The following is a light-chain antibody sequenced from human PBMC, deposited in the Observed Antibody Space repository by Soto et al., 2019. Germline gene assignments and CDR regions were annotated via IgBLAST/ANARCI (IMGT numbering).Light chain of an antibody. CDR1: SSDVGYYNY. CDR2: EVY. J-gene: IGLJ3*02. CDR3: SSYGGSNNLL. Sequence: QSALTQPPSASGSPGQSVTISCTGTSSDVGYYNYVSWYQQHPGKAPKLMIYEVYKRPSGVPDRFSGSKSGNTASLTVSGLQAEDEADYYCSSYGGSNNLLFGGRTKLTVL. V-gene: IGLV2-8*01.